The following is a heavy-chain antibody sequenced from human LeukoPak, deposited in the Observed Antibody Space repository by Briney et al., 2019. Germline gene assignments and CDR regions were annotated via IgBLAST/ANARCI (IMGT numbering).Heavy chain of an antibody. CDR2: IKQDGSEK. J-gene: IGHJ4*02. CDR1: GFTFSRYW. CDR3: TSPLGADILTGYYG. Sequence: PGGSLRLSCAASGFTFSRYWMSWVRQVPGKGLEWVDNIKQDGSEKNYVDSVKGRFTISRDNAKNSLFLQMNTLRAEDTAVYYCTSPLGADILTGYYGWGQGTLVTVSS. D-gene: IGHD3-9*01. V-gene: IGHV3-7*01.